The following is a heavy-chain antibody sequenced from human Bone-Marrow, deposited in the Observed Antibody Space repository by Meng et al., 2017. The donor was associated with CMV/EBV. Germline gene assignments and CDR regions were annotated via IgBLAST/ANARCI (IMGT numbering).Heavy chain of an antibody. J-gene: IGHJ6*02. V-gene: IGHV4-34*01. CDR3: ARGPGITIFGVVFYYYGMDV. CDR1: GGSISSYY. D-gene: IGHD3-3*01. CDR2: INHSGST. Sequence: GSLRLSCTVSGGSISSYYWSWIRQPPGKGLEWIGEINHSGSTNYNPSLKSRVTISVDTSKNQFSLKLSSVTAADTAVYYCARGPGITIFGVVFYYYGMDVWGQGTTVTVSS.